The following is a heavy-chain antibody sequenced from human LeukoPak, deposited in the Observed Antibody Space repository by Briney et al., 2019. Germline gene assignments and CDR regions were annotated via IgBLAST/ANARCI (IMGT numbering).Heavy chain of an antibody. V-gene: IGHV3-9*01. CDR1: GFTFDDYA. CDR2: ISWNSGSI. CDR3: ARDTNYGGGCLDY. D-gene: IGHD2-21*01. Sequence: PGGSLRLSCAASGFTFDDYAMHWVRQAPGKGLEWVSGISWNSGSIGYADSVKGRFTISRDNAKNSLYLQMNSLRDEDTAVYYCARDTNYGGGCLDYWGQGTLVTVSS. J-gene: IGHJ4*02.